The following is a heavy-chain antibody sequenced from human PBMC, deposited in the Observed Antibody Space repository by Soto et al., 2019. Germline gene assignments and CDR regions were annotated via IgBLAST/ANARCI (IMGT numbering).Heavy chain of an antibody. J-gene: IGHJ4*02. CDR2: IYWDDDK. Sequence: GSGPTLVNPTQTLTLTCTFSGFSLSTIGVGVGWIRQPPGKALEWLAVIYWDDDKRYSPSLKSRLTITKDTSKNQVVLTMTNMEPVDTATYYCVHRRVQIFDFWGQGALVTVS. D-gene: IGHD1-1*01. CDR3: VHRRVQIFDF. CDR1: GFSLSTIGVG. V-gene: IGHV2-5*02.